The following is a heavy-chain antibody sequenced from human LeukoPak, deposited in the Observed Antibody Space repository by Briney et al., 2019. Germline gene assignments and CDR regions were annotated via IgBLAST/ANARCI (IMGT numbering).Heavy chain of an antibody. CDR1: GGSISSGSYY. J-gene: IGHJ6*03. CDR2: IYHSGST. D-gene: IGHD4-17*01. Sequence: SETLSLTCTVSGGSISSGSYYWSWIRQPPGKGLEWIGYIYHSGSTYYNPSLKSRVTISVDRSKNQFSLKLSSVTAADTAVYYCARSPRGSYGDYDGTYYYYYYMDVWGKGTTVTVSS. V-gene: IGHV4-30-2*01. CDR3: ARSPRGSYGDYDGTYYYYYYMDV.